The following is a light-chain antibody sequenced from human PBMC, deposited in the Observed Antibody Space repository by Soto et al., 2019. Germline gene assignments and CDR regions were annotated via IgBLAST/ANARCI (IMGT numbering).Light chain of an antibody. CDR3: QSYDSSLSAVV. CDR1: SSNIGAGYD. V-gene: IGLV1-40*01. J-gene: IGLJ2*01. Sequence: QSVLTQPPSVSGAPGQRVTISCTGSSSNIGAGYDVHWYQQFPGTTPKFLIYGNTNRPSGVPDRFSASKSGTSASLAITGLQAEDEADYYCQSYDSSLSAVVFGGGTKLTVL. CDR2: GNT.